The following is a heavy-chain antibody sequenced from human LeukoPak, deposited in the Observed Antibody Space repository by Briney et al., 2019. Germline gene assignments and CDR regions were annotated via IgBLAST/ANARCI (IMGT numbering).Heavy chain of an antibody. CDR1: GAFITNSHW. D-gene: IGHD2-2*01. J-gene: IGHJ5*02. CDR2: IYHSGTT. Sequence: SETLSLTCAVSGAFITNSHWWSWARQPPGKGLEWIGEIYHSGTTNYNPSLKSRVTMSVDKSKNQFSLKLSSVTAADTAVYYCARVIGYCSSTSCPGGFDPWGQGSLVTVSS. V-gene: IGHV4-4*02. CDR3: ARVIGYCSSTSCPGGFDP.